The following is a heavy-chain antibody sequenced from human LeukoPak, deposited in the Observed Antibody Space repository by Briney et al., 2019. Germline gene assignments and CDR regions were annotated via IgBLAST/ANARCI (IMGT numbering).Heavy chain of an antibody. CDR2: MNPNSGNT. Sequence: ASVKVSCKASGYTFTSYDINWVRQATGQGLEWMGWMNPNSGNTGYAQKFQGRVTITRNTSISTAYMELSSLRSEDTAVYYCARGDDFWSGYPDYYYYMDVWGKGTTVTVSS. CDR1: GYTFTSYD. V-gene: IGHV1-8*03. CDR3: ARGDDFWSGYPDYYYYMDV. J-gene: IGHJ6*03. D-gene: IGHD3-3*01.